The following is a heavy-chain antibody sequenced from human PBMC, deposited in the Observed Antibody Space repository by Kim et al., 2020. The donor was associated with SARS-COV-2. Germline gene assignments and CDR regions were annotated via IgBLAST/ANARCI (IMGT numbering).Heavy chain of an antibody. D-gene: IGHD2-15*01. CDR1: GGSISSYY. V-gene: IGHV4-59*13. CDR2: IYYSGST. J-gene: IGHJ6*02. Sequence: SETLSLTCTVSGGSISSYYWSWIRQPPGKGLEWIGYIYYSGSTNYNPSLKSRVTISVDTSKNQFSLKLRSVTAADTTVYYCASGLGYCSGGSCYSAYGMDVWGQGTTVTVSS. CDR3: ASGLGYCSGGSCYSAYGMDV.